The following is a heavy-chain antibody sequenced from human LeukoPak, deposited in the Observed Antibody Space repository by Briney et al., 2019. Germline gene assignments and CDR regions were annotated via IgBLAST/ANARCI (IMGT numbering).Heavy chain of an antibody. V-gene: IGHV1-69*04. J-gene: IGHJ4*02. Sequence: SVKVSCKASGGTFTNYDINWVRRAPGQGLEWMGRIIPILDVTNYAQKFQGRVTITADQSTRTAYMELSSLRSEDTAVYYCAKGGGVDILTGFQYWGQGTLVTVSS. CDR2: IIPILDVT. CDR3: AKGGGVDILTGFQY. CDR1: GGTFTNYD. D-gene: IGHD3-9*01.